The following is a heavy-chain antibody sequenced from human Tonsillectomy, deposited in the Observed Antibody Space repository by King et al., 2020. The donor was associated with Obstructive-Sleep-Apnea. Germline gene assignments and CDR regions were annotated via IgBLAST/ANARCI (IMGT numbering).Heavy chain of an antibody. J-gene: IGHJ4*02. V-gene: IGHV3-23*04. D-gene: IGHD3-10*01. CDR3: AKDRTLYGSGSYSYFDF. CDR1: GFTFSSYA. CDR2: ISGSGGRT. Sequence: DVQRVESGGNLEQPGGSLRLSCAASGFTFSSYAMSWVRQAPGKGLEWVSVISGSGGRTSYADSVKGRFHISRDNSKNTLYLQMNSLRAEDTAVYYCAKDRTLYGSGSYSYFDFWGQGTLVTVSS.